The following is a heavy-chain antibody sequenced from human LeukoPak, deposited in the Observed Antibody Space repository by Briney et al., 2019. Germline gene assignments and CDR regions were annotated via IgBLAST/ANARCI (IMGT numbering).Heavy chain of an antibody. D-gene: IGHD6-19*01. CDR3: ARDRGEVDSGWQSYDAFDI. Sequence: GSSVKLSCKASGGTFSSYAISWVRQAPGQGLEWMGGIIPIFGTANYAQMFQGRVTISADESTSTAFMELSNLRSEDTAVFYCARDRGEVDSGWQSYDAFDIWGQGTMVTVSS. CDR2: IIPIFGTA. CDR1: GGTFSSYA. V-gene: IGHV1-69*01. J-gene: IGHJ3*02.